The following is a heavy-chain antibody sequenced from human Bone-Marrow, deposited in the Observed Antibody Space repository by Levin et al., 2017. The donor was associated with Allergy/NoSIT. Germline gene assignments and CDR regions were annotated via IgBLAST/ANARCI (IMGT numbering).Heavy chain of an antibody. J-gene: IGHJ6*02. Sequence: PGGSLRLSCAASGFTFSSYGMHWARQPPGKGLEWVAVLSYDGSNQYYADSVKGRFVISRDNSKNTLYLHMNSLRPEDAAVYYCAKALRNYYETSAYSFYYPMDVWGQGTTVTVSS. CDR3: AKALRNYYETSAYSFYYPMDV. CDR2: LSYDGSNQ. D-gene: IGHD1-7*01. V-gene: IGHV3-30*18. CDR1: GFTFSSYG.